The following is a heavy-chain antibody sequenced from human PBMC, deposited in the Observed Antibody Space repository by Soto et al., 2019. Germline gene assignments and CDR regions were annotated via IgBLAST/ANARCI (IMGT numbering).Heavy chain of an antibody. Sequence: EVQLVESGGGLVKPGGSLRLSCAASGFTFSNAWLSWVRQAPGKGLEWVGRIKSKTDGGTTDYAAPVKGRFTISRDDSKNTLYLQMNSLKTEDTAVYYCTTDRYDFWSGYRYDGYWGQGTLVTVSS. CDR2: IKSKTDGGTT. V-gene: IGHV3-15*01. J-gene: IGHJ4*02. CDR3: TTDRYDFWSGYRYDGY. D-gene: IGHD3-3*01. CDR1: GFTFSNAW.